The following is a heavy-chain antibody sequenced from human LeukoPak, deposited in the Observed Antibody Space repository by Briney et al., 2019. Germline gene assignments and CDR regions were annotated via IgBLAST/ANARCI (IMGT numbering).Heavy chain of an antibody. J-gene: IGHJ5*02. Sequence: SETLSLTCAVYGGSFSGYYWSWIRQPPGKGLEWIGEINHSGSTNYNPSLKSRVTIPVDTSKNQFSLKLSSVTAADTAVYYCARGPGPMTTVTTWFDPWGQGTLVTVSS. V-gene: IGHV4-34*01. CDR2: INHSGST. CDR1: GGSFSGYY. CDR3: ARGPGPMTTVTTWFDP. D-gene: IGHD4-11*01.